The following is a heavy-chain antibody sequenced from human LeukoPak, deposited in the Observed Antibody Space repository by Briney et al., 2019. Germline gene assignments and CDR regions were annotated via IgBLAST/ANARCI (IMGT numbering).Heavy chain of an antibody. CDR3: SRGAIVTTRGPWFDP. V-gene: IGHV3-23*01. Sequence: PGGSLRLSCAASGFTFSSYAMSWVRQAPGKGLEWVSAISGSGGSTYYADSVKGRFIISRDDSRNMLYLQMNSLRAEDTAIYYCSRGAIVTTRGPWFDPWGQGTLVTVSS. D-gene: IGHD2/OR15-2a*01. CDR1: GFTFSSYA. J-gene: IGHJ5*02. CDR2: ISGSGGST.